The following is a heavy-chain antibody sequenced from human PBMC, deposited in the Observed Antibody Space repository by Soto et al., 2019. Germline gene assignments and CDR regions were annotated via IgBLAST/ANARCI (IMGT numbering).Heavy chain of an antibody. Sequence: PSETLSLTCAVSGSSISSGYYWGWIRQPPGKGLEWIGSIYHSGSTYYNPSLKSRVAISVDTSKNQFSLKLNSETAADTAVYYYASRGSAGIHFNSWGQGTLVTVSS. CDR1: GSSISSGYY. CDR3: ASRGSAGIHFNS. J-gene: IGHJ4*02. CDR2: IYHSGST. V-gene: IGHV4-38-2*01. D-gene: IGHD3-10*01.